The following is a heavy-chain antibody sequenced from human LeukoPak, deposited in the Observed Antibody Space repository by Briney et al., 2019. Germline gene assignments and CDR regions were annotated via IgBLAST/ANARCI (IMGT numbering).Heavy chain of an antibody. Sequence: PGGSLRLSCAASGFTFSSYSMNWVRQAPGKGLEWVSSISSSSSYIYYADSVKGRFTISRDNAKNSLYLQMNSLRAEDTAVYYCARDLGAVARSDYWGQGTLVTVSS. J-gene: IGHJ4*02. CDR2: ISSSSSYI. CDR3: ARDLGAVARSDY. CDR1: GFTFSSYS. D-gene: IGHD6-19*01. V-gene: IGHV3-21*01.